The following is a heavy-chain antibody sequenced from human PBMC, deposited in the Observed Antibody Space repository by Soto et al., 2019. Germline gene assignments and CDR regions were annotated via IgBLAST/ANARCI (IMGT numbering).Heavy chain of an antibody. CDR2: INHSGST. J-gene: IGHJ5*02. Sequence: QVQLQQWGAGLLKPSETLSLTCAVYGGSFSGYYWSWIRQPPGKGLEWIGEINHSGSTNYNPSLKSRVTISVDTSKNQFSLKLSSVTAADTAVYCCARKGSSITMVRGVRNNWFDPWGQGTLVTVSS. D-gene: IGHD3-10*01. CDR3: ARKGSSITMVRGVRNNWFDP. CDR1: GGSFSGYY. V-gene: IGHV4-34*01.